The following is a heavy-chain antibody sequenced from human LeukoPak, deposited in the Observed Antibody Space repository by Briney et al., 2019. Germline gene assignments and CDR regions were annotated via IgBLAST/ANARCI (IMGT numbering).Heavy chain of an antibody. CDR3: ARDLDSSSWYKIAVAGNWFDP. CDR1: GYTFTGYY. J-gene: IGHJ5*02. CDR2: INPNNGDT. V-gene: IGHV1-2*02. D-gene: IGHD6-13*01. Sequence: GASVKVSCKASGYTFTGYYMHWVRQAPGQGLEWMGWINPNNGDTHYAQKFQGTVTMTRDTSISTVYMELSSLRSEDTAVYYCARDLDSSSWYKIAVAGNWFDPWGQGTLVTVSS.